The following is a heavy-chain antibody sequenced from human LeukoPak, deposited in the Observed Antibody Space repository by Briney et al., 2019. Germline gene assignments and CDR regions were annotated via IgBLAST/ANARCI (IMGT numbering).Heavy chain of an antibody. D-gene: IGHD4-17*01. J-gene: IGHJ5*02. Sequence: GGSLRLSCAASGFTFSSYGMHWVRQAPGKGLEWVAVISYDGSNKYYADSVKGRFTISRDNSKNTLYLQMNSLRAEDTAVYYCAKDDLYGDCNWFDPWGQGTLVTVSS. CDR2: ISYDGSNK. CDR1: GFTFSSYG. V-gene: IGHV3-30*18. CDR3: AKDDLYGDCNWFDP.